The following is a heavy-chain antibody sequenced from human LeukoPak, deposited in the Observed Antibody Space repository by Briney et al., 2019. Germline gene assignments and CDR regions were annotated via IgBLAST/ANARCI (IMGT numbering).Heavy chain of an antibody. J-gene: IGHJ4*02. V-gene: IGHV1-69*04. CDR1: GGTFSSYA. Sequence: ASVKVSCKASGGTFSSYAISWVRQAPGQGLEWMGRIIPILGIANYAQKFQGRVTITADKSTSTAYMELSSLRSEDTAVYYCARIGSGSYYTYFDCWGQGTLVTVSS. CDR2: IIPILGIA. D-gene: IGHD3-10*01. CDR3: ARIGSGSYYTYFDC.